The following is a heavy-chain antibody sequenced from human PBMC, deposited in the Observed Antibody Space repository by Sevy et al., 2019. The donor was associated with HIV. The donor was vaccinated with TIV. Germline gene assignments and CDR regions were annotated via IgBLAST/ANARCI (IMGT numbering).Heavy chain of an antibody. Sequence: ASVKVSCKASGYTFTDYYINWVRQAPGQGLEWMGRINPNNGGTKYAQKFQGRVSMTRDTSISTAYMELGSLTSDDTAVYYCARDVGLTGFCSRPSSSNWFDPWGQGTLVTVSS. CDR3: ARDVGLTGFCSRPSSSNWFDP. J-gene: IGHJ5*02. CDR2: INPNNGGT. V-gene: IGHV1-2*06. D-gene: IGHD3-9*01. CDR1: GYTFTDYY.